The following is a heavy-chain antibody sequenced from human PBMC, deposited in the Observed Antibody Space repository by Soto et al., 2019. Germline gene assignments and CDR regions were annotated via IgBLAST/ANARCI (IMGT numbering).Heavy chain of an antibody. CDR1: GFTFSSYS. V-gene: IGHV3-21*01. CDR3: ARNYDSSVYYFDY. J-gene: IGHJ4*02. D-gene: IGHD3-22*01. CDR2: ISSSSSYI. Sequence: GGSLRLSCAAPGFTFSSYSMNWVRQAPGKGLEWVSSISSSSSYIYYADSVKGRFTISRDNAKNSLYLQMNSLRAEDTAVYYCARNYDSSVYYFDYWGQGTLVTVSS.